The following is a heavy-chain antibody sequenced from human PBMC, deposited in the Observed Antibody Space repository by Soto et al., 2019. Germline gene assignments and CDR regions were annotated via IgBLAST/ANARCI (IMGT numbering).Heavy chain of an antibody. CDR2: IYYIGST. Sequence: SETLSLTCTVSGGSFSSAYYYWTWIRQPPGKGLEWIGYIYYIGSTYYNPSLKSRVTISLDRSKNQFSLKLTSVTAADTAVYYCVSAQGEYPHFDSLSQRTLVTICS. CDR1: GGSFSSAYYY. CDR3: VSAQGEYPHFDS. V-gene: IGHV4-30-4*01. J-gene: IGHJ4*02. D-gene: IGHD4-17*01.